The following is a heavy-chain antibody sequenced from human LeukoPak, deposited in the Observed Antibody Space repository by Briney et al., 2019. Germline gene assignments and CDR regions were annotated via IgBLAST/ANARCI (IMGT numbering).Heavy chain of an antibody. J-gene: IGHJ5*02. V-gene: IGHV4-4*07. CDR3: ARLAVMGATRWFDP. CDR1: GGSISSYY. CDR2: IYTSGST. Sequence: SETLSLTCTVSGGSISSYYWSWIRQPAGKGLEWIGRIYTSGSTYYNPSLKSRVTISVDTSKKQFSLNLKSVTAADTAVYYCARLAVMGATRWFDPWGQGILVTVSS. D-gene: IGHD1-26*01.